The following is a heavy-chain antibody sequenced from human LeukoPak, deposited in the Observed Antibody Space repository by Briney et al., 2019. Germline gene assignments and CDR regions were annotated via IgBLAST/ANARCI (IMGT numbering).Heavy chain of an antibody. V-gene: IGHV3-23*01. CDR1: GFTFSSYA. CDR3: AKVGDYYDSSGYSY. J-gene: IGHJ4*02. D-gene: IGHD3-22*01. Sequence: GGSQRLSCAASGFTFSSYAMSWVRQAPGKGLEWVSAISGSGGSTYYADSVKGRFTISRDNSKNTLYLQMNSLRAEDTAVYYCAKVGDYYDSSGYSYWGQGTLVTVSS. CDR2: ISGSGGST.